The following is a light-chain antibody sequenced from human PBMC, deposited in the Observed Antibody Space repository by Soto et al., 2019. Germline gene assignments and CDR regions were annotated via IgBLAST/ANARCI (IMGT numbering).Light chain of an antibody. Sequence: EIVLTQSPGTLSLSPGERATLSCRASQSVSSSYLAWYQQKPGQAARLLIYGASSRAPGIPDRFSGGGSGTDFTLTISRLEPEDFAVYYCQQSDNSPWTFGQGTKVEIQ. V-gene: IGKV3-20*01. CDR2: GAS. CDR1: QSVSSSY. CDR3: QQSDNSPWT. J-gene: IGKJ1*01.